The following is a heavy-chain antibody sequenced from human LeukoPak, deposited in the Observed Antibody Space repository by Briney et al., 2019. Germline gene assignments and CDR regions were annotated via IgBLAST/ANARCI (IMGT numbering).Heavy chain of an antibody. CDR2: IYYSGST. D-gene: IGHD3-22*01. Sequence: KASETLSLTCAVYGGSFSGYYWSWIRQPPGKGLEWIGYIYYSGSTNYNPSLKSRVTISVGTSKNQFSLRLNSVTAADTAVYYCASYDSSGLFGYWGQGTLVTVSS. V-gene: IGHV4-59*01. CDR3: ASYDSSGLFGY. CDR1: GGSFSGYY. J-gene: IGHJ4*02.